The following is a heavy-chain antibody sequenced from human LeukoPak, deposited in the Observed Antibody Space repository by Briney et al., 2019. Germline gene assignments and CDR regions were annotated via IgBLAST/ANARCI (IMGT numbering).Heavy chain of an antibody. CDR2: ISSSGSTI. D-gene: IGHD3-10*01. V-gene: IGHV3-48*03. Sequence: GGSLRLSCAASGFTFSSYEMNWVRQAPGKGLEWVSYISSSGSTIYYADSVKGRFTISRDNAKNSLYLQMNSLRAEDTAVYYCASLSSRMVRGVILNHWGQGTLVTVSS. CDR3: ASLSSRMVRGVILNH. CDR1: GFTFSSYE. J-gene: IGHJ4*02.